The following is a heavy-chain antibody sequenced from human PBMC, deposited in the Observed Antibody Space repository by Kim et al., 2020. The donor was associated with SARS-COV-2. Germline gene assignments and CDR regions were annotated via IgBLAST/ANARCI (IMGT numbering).Heavy chain of an antibody. J-gene: IGHJ6*02. Sequence: GGSLRLSCTASGFAVTSTYMSWARQAPGKGLEWVSVINAVGPTYYADSVKGRFIISRDSSKNTLHLQMNSLTVDDTAVYYCASDEGYPNGLGDWGQGTTV. D-gene: IGHD2-15*01. CDR2: INAVGPT. CDR3: ASDEGYPNGLGD. CDR1: GFAVTSTY. V-gene: IGHV3-66*01.